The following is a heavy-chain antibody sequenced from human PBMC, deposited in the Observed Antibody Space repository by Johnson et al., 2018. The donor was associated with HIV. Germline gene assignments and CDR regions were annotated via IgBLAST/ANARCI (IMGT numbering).Heavy chain of an antibody. D-gene: IGHD6-13*01. J-gene: IGHJ3*02. CDR3: AKSLDRIAAAGTRGAFDI. CDR1: GFTFDDYA. CDR2: ISWNSGSI. V-gene: IGHV3-9*01. Sequence: VESGGGLVQPGRSLRLSCAASGFTFDDYAMHWVRQAPGKGLEWVSGISWNSGSIGYADSVKGRFTISRDNAKNSLYLQMNSLRAEDTALYYCAKSLDRIAAAGTRGAFDIWGQGTMVTVSS.